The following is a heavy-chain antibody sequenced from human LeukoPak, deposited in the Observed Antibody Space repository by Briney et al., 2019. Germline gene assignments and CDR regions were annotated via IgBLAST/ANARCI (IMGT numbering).Heavy chain of an antibody. V-gene: IGHV1-3*01. Sequence: ASVKVSCKASGYTFADYVMHWVRQAPGQRLEWMGWINAGNGNTKYSQKFQGRVTITRDTSASTVYMELSSLGSEDTAVYYCAREVWGFDPWGQGTLVTVSS. CDR1: GYTFADYV. J-gene: IGHJ5*02. D-gene: IGHD7-27*01. CDR3: AREVWGFDP. CDR2: INAGNGNT.